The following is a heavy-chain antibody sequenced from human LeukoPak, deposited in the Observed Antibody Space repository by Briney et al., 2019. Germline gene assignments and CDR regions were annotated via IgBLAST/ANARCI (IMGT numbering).Heavy chain of an antibody. CDR2: IKQDGSET. D-gene: IGHD3-9*01. CDR1: GFIFSNYW. J-gene: IGHJ4*02. V-gene: IGHV3-7*01. CDR3: ARIDMGGGILDY. Sequence: PGGSLRLSCATSGFIFSNYWMSWVRQAPGKGLEWVANIKQDGSETYYVDSVKGRFTISRDNSKDSLYLQMNSLRAEDTAVYFCARIDMGGGILDYWGQGTLVTVSS.